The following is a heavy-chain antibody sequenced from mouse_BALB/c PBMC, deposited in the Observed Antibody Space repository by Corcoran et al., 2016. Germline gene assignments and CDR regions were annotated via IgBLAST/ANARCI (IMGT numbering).Heavy chain of an antibody. J-gene: IGHJ4*01. V-gene: IGHV1-18*01. CDR1: GYSFTGYT. CDR2: INPYNGGT. CDR3: GTHAMDY. Sequence: EVQLQQSGSELVKPGASMKISCKASGYSFTGYTMHWVKQSHGKNLEWIGHINPYNGGTSYNPKFKGKATLTVDKSSSTAYMELLSLTSEDSAVNDCGTHAMDYWGQGTSVTVSS.